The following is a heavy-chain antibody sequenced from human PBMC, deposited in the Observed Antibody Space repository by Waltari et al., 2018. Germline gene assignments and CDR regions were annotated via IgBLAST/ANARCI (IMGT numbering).Heavy chain of an antibody. Sequence: EVQLVESGGGLVQPGGSLSLSCAASGLTFRSYCMHWVRQAPGKGLVWVSRINSDGSSTSYADSVKGRFTISRDNAKNTLYLQINSLRAEDTAVYYCARENWNYYYGMDVWGQGTTVTVSS. CDR3: ARENWNYYYGMDV. V-gene: IGHV3-74*01. D-gene: IGHD1-1*01. CDR2: INSDGSST. J-gene: IGHJ6*02. CDR1: GLTFRSYC.